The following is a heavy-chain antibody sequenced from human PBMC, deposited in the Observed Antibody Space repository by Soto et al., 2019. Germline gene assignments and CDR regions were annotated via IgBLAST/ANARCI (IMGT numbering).Heavy chain of an antibody. V-gene: IGHV3-21*02. Sequence: EVQLVESGGGLVKPGGSLRLSCAASGFTFSRYSMNWVLQAPGKGLEWVSSITGSSSYIYYADSVKGRFTISRDNAKNSLYLQMNSLRAEDTAVYYCARDVYYYDSSAYWAYWGQGTLVTVSS. J-gene: IGHJ4*02. CDR1: GFTFSRYS. CDR2: ITGSSSYI. D-gene: IGHD3-22*01. CDR3: ARDVYYYDSSAYWAY.